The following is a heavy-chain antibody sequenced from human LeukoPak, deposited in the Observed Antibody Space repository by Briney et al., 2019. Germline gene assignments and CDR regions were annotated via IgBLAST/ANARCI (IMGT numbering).Heavy chain of an antibody. V-gene: IGHV4-59*12. D-gene: IGHD3-10*01. CDR2: NYYSGST. CDR3: ARDPLWWVRGGYFDY. J-gene: IGHJ4*02. CDR1: GGSISSYY. Sequence: SETLSLTCTVSGGSISSYYWSWIRQPPGKGLEWIGYNYYSGSTNYNPSLKSRVTISVDTSKNQFSLKLSSVTAADTAVYYCARDPLWWVRGGYFDYWGQGTLVTVSS.